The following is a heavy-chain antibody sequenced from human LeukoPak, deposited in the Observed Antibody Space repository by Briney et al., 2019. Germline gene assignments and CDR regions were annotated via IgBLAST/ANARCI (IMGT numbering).Heavy chain of an antibody. D-gene: IGHD1-26*01. J-gene: IGHJ4*02. CDR1: GFTFSRYD. CDR2: ISGGGST. CDR3: AKTFYSGSYFGFDY. V-gene: IGHV3-23*01. Sequence: GGSLRLSCAASGFTFSRYDMSWVRQAPGKGLEWVSSISGGGSTYYADSVKGRFTISRDNSKTTLYLQMNSLRAEDTAVYYCAKTFYSGSYFGFDYWGRGTLVTVSS.